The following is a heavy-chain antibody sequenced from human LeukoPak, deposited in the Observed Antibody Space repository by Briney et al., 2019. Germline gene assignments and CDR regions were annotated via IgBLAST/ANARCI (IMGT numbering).Heavy chain of an antibody. V-gene: IGHV3-30-3*01. J-gene: IGHJ6*02. Sequence: GRSLRLSCAASGFTFSSYAMHWVRQAPGKGLEWVAVISYDGSNKYYADSVKGRFTISRDNSKNTLYLQMNSLRAEDTAVYYCARMRVPAASFYYYYGMDVWGQGTTVTVSS. CDR1: GFTFSSYA. CDR2: ISYDGSNK. CDR3: ARMRVPAASFYYYYGMDV. D-gene: IGHD2-2*01.